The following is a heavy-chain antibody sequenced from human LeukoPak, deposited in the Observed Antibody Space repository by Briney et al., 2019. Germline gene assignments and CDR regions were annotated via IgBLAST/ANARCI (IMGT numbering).Heavy chain of an antibody. CDR2: IKQDGSEK. V-gene: IGHV3-7*01. CDR1: GFTFSSYW. CDR3: ARAHNWKYGTFDY. D-gene: IGHD1-7*01. Sequence: GGSLRLSCAASGFTFSSYWMTWVRHLPGKGLEWVAKIKQDGSEKYYVDSVKGRFTISRDNTRDSLYLQMNSLRVEDTAVYYCARAHNWKYGTFDYWGQGTLVTVSS. J-gene: IGHJ4*02.